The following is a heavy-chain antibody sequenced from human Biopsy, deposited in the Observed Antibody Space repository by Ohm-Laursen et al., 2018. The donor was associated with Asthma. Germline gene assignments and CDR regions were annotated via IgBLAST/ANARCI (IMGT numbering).Heavy chain of an antibody. CDR2: INPNSGDT. Sequence: GSSVKVSCKPSGYTFTYYSIHWVRQAPGQGLEWMGRINPNSGDTKYAQRFQGRVTVTRDRSISTAYMELSRLRSDDTAVYYCARDRGYCSGGTCPSWFDPWGQGTLVIVSS. J-gene: IGHJ5*02. CDR1: GYTFTYYS. CDR3: ARDRGYCSGGTCPSWFDP. D-gene: IGHD2-15*01. V-gene: IGHV1-2*06.